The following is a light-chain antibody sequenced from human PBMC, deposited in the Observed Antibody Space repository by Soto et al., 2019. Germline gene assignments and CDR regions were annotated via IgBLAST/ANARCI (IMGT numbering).Light chain of an antibody. CDR3: QQYNSYSRT. V-gene: IGKV1-5*03. CDR1: QSISSW. Sequence: DIQMTQSPSTLSASVGDRVTITCRASQSISSWLAWYQQKPGKAPKLLIYKASSLESGVPSRFSGSGSGTEFTLTIISLQPDDFATYYFQQYNSYSRTFGQGTKLEIK. CDR2: KAS. J-gene: IGKJ2*01.